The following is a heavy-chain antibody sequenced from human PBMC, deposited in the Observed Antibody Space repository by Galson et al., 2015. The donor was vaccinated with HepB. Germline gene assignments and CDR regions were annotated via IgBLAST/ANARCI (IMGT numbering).Heavy chain of an antibody. CDR2: ISSSGSII. Sequence: SLRLSCAASGFIFSDYYINWIRQAPGKGLEWVSYISSSGSIIYYADSVKGRFTISRDNAENSVYLQMNSLRAEDTAVYYCARDLRTQPNNFYYYGMDVWGQGTTVTVSS. CDR1: GFIFSDYY. CDR3: ARDLRTQPNNFYYYGMDV. V-gene: IGHV3-11*01. J-gene: IGHJ6*02. D-gene: IGHD1-1*01.